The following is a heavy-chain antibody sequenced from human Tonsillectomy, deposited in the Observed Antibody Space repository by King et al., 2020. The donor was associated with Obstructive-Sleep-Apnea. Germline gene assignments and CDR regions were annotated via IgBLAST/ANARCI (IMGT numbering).Heavy chain of an antibody. V-gene: IGHV3-15*01. D-gene: IGHD2-2*01. CDR3: THIVVVPAAMLY. CDR2: IKSKIGGGTS. J-gene: IGHJ4*02. Sequence: VQLVESGGGLVKPGGSLRLSCVASGFTFRDAWMSWVRLAPGKGLEWVGRIKSKIGGGTSNYAGPEKGRFTISRDDSKNTVHLQINSLKTEDTAVDFCTHIVVVPAAMLYWGQGTLVTVAS. CDR1: GFTFRDAW.